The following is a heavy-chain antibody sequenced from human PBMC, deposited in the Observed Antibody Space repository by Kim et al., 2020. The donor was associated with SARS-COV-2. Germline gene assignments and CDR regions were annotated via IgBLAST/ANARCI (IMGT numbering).Heavy chain of an antibody. Sequence: TETLSLTCTVSGGSITNYYWSWIRQPPGKGLEWIGYIYHSGTTNYNPSLKSRVTISADTSENHFSLKMASVTAADTAVYFCPRVTYGLYFDSCGQGKMVT. CDR1: GGSITNYY. V-gene: IGHV4-59*01. CDR3: PRVTYGLYFDS. D-gene: IGHD3-16*01. CDR2: IYHSGTT. J-gene: IGHJ4*03.